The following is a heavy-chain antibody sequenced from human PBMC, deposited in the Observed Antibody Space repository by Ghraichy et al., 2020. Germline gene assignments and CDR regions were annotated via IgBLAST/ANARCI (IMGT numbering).Heavy chain of an antibody. CDR1: GFAFSDYY. CDR3: AGDRSTQYGLDV. J-gene: IGHJ6*02. CDR2: ISSSSKYT. V-gene: IGHV3-11*06. D-gene: IGHD2/OR15-2a*01. Sequence: LSLTCAASGFAFSDYYMHWIRQAPGKGLEWVSYISSSSKYTSYADSVKGRFTISRDNARNLLYLQMNGLRADDTALYYCAGDRSTQYGLDVWGQGTTVTVSS.